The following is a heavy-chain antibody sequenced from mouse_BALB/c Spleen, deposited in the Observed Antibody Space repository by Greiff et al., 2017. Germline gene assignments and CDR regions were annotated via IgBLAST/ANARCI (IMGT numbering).Heavy chain of an antibody. CDR1: GYTFTSYT. D-gene: IGHD2-4*01. CDR2: INPSSGYT. Sequence: QVQLQQSAAELARPGASVKMSCKASGYTFTSYTMHWVKQRPGQGLEWIGYINPSSGYTEYNQKFKDKTTLTADKSSSTAYMQLSSLTSEDSAVYYCARWDYDYDGFACWGQGTLVTVSA. CDR3: ARWDYDYDGFAC. V-gene: IGHV1-4*02. J-gene: IGHJ3*01.